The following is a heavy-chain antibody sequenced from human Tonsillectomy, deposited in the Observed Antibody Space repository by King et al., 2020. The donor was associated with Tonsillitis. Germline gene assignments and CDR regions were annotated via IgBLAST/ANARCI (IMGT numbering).Heavy chain of an antibody. CDR1: GFTFSSYW. CDR3: ARSPAPYSGYDTYIDY. Sequence: VQLVESGGGLVQPGGSLRLSCAASGFTFSSYWMSWVRQAPGKGLEWVANMKQDGTEKSYVDSVKGRFTISRDNAKDSLYLQMNSLRAEDTAVYYCARSPAPYSGYDTYIDYLGQGTLVTVSS. D-gene: IGHD5-12*01. V-gene: IGHV3-7*01. CDR2: MKQDGTEK. J-gene: IGHJ4*02.